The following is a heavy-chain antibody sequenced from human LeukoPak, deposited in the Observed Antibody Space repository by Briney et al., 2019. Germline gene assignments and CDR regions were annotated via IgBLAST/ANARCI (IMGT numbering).Heavy chain of an antibody. Sequence: SETLSLTCTVSGGSISSTSYYWTWIRQPAGKGLEWIGRIYTTGSTNYNPSLKSRVTISLDTSKNQFSLKLSSVTAADTAVYYCARISKRQWLVSGGRLYYYMDVWGKGTTVTVSS. CDR1: GGSISSTSYY. J-gene: IGHJ6*03. D-gene: IGHD6-19*01. CDR2: IYTTGST. CDR3: ARISKRQWLVSGGRLYYYMDV. V-gene: IGHV4-61*02.